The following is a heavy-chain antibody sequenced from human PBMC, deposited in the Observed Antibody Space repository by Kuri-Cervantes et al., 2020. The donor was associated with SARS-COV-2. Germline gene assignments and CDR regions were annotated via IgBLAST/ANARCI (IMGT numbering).Heavy chain of an antibody. V-gene: IGHV3-49*04. D-gene: IGHD3-3*01. J-gene: IGHJ4*02. CDR2: IRSKAYGGTT. CDR1: GFTFGDYA. CDR3: TRDRLWSGIFDY. Sequence: GESLKISCTASGFTFGDYAMSWVRQAPGKGLEWVGFIRSKAYGGTTEYAASVKGRFTIPRDDSKSIAYLQMNSLKTEDTAVYYCTRDRLWSGIFDYWGQGTLVTVSS.